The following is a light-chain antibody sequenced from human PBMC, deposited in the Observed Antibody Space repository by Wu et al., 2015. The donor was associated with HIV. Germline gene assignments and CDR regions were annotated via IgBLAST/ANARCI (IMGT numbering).Light chain of an antibody. CDR3: QQGET. Sequence: IVLTQSPGTLSLSPGERATLSCRASQSVSSNYLAWYQQKPGQAPRLLIYDASSRATGIPDRFSGSGSGTDFTLTISRLEPEDFAVYYCQQGETFGQGTKVEIK. CDR2: DAS. V-gene: IGKV3-20*01. CDR1: QSVSSNY. J-gene: IGKJ1*01.